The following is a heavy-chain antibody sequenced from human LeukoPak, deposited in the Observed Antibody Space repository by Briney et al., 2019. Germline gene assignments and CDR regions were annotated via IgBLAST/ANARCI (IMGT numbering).Heavy chain of an antibody. CDR3: AKIPGNYYGSGSYPYYYYGMDV. CDR1: GFTFSGYA. Sequence: PGGSLRLSCAASGFTFSGYAMSWVRQAPGKGLEGVSAISGSGGSTYYADSVKGRFTISRDNSKNTLYLQMNSLRAEDTAVYYCAKIPGNYYGSGSYPYYYYGMDVWGQGTTVTVSS. V-gene: IGHV3-23*01. J-gene: IGHJ6*02. CDR2: ISGSGGST. D-gene: IGHD3-10*01.